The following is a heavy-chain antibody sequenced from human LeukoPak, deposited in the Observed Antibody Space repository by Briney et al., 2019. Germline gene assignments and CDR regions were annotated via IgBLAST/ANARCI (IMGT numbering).Heavy chain of an antibody. CDR1: GYTLTELS. D-gene: IGHD5-18*01. Sequence: ASVKVSCKVSGYTLTELSMHWVRQAPGKGLGWMGGFDPEDGETIYAQKFQGRVTMTEDTSTDTAYMELSSLRAEDTAVYYCATVTVDTAMVTFDYWGQGTLVTVSS. J-gene: IGHJ4*02. CDR2: FDPEDGET. CDR3: ATVTVDTAMVTFDY. V-gene: IGHV1-24*01.